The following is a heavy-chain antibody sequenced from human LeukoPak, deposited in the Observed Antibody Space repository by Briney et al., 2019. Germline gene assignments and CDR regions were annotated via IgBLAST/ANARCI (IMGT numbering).Heavy chain of an antibody. J-gene: IGHJ4*02. Sequence: GSLRLSCVASGFTFSNHWMTWVRQAPGKGLEWVSYISSSSSTIYYADSVKGRFTISRDNAKNSLYPQMNSLRAEDTAVYYCARDGYSSSWYDFDYWGQGTLVTVSS. CDR1: GFTFSNHW. CDR3: ARDGYSSSWYDFDY. CDR2: ISSSSSTI. D-gene: IGHD6-13*01. V-gene: IGHV3-48*04.